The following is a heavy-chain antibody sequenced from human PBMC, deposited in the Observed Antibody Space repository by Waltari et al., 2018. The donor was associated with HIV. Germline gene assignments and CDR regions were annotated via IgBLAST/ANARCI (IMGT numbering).Heavy chain of an antibody. J-gene: IGHJ4*02. D-gene: IGHD3-22*01. V-gene: IGHV4-59*01. CDR2: IEYRGST. CDR1: RCSITSYY. Sequence: QLLLQESGPGLGKPSETMSITCTVSRCSITSYYLTWTRQPPGKVLEWIGYIEYRGSTNYNPSRKSRATISVDTSKNQVSRKLSSVTAADTAVYYCASRGMHYYDSSGYYSWGQGTLVTVSS. CDR3: ASRGMHYYDSSGYYS.